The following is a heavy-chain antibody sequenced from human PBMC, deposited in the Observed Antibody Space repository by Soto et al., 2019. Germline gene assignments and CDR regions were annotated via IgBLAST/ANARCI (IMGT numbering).Heavy chain of an antibody. CDR1: GFTFSSYA. CDR3: AKDPWGVYYYGMDV. CDR2: ISYDGSNQ. Sequence: ESGGGVVQPGMSLRLSCAASGFTFSSYAMHWVRQAPGKGLEWVAVISYDGSNQYYADSVKGRFAISRDNSRTTVSLQMNSLRAEDTAVYYCAKDPWGVYYYGMDVWGQGTTVTVSS. J-gene: IGHJ6*02. V-gene: IGHV3-30*18. D-gene: IGHD1-26*01.